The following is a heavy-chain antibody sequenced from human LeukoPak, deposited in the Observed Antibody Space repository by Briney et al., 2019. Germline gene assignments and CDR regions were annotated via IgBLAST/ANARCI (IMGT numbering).Heavy chain of an antibody. D-gene: IGHD3-22*01. CDR3: AKDRYYYDSSGLFDY. J-gene: IGHJ4*02. CDR2: IWYDGSNK. V-gene: IGHV3-33*06. CDR1: AFTFSSYG. Sequence: GRSLRLSCAASAFTFSSYGMHWVRQAPGKGLEWVAVIWYDGSNKYYADSVKGRFTISRDNSKNTLYLQMNSLRAEDTAVYYCAKDRYYYDSSGLFDYWGQGTLVTVSS.